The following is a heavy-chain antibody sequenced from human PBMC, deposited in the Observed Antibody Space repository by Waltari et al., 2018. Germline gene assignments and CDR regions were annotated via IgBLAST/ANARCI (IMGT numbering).Heavy chain of an antibody. Sequence: EVQLVESGGGVVEPGESLRLACAASGFTFSRYWMTWVRQAPGTGLEWVANIKQEECDGYSVESVKGRFTITRDNAQNSLYLQMNSLRADDTAVYYGARDPYTYLDLGAFDLWGQGTMVTVSS. CDR1: GFTFSRYW. J-gene: IGHJ3*01. CDR2: IKQEECDG. D-gene: IGHD3-9*01. CDR3: ARDPYTYLDLGAFDL. V-gene: IGHV3-7*01.